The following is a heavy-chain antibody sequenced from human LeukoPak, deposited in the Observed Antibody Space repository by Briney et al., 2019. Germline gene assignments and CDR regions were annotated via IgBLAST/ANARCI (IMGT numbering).Heavy chain of an antibody. CDR3: ARRRGAVLTPFDN. J-gene: IGHJ4*02. CDR1: EYSFTSYW. Sequence: GESLKISCKGSEYSFTSYWISWVRQMPGRGLEWMGRIDPSDSYTRYSPSFQGQVTISVDKSISTAYLQWRSLKASDTAMYYCARRRGAVLTPFDNWGQGTLVTVSS. D-gene: IGHD4/OR15-4a*01. V-gene: IGHV5-10-1*04. CDR2: IDPSDSYT.